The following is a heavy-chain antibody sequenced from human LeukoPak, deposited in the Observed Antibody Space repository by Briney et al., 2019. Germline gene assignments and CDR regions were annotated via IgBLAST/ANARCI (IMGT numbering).Heavy chain of an antibody. Sequence: GESLKISCKGSGNSFSTYWIGWVRQMPGKGLEWMGIIYPDDSDTNYSPSFRGQVTISADKSNNTAYLQWSSLKASDTAMYYCARRVSSSWYWFDPWGQGTLVTVSS. CDR1: GNSFSTYW. CDR3: ARRVSSSWYWFDP. J-gene: IGHJ5*02. V-gene: IGHV5-51*01. CDR2: IYPDDSDT. D-gene: IGHD6-13*01.